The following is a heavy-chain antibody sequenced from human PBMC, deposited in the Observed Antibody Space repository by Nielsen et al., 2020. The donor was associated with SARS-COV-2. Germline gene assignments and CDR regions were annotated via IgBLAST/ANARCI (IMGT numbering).Heavy chain of an antibody. CDR2: LSYVGSNK. Sequence: GESLKISCAASGFTFSSYGMHWVRQAPGKGLEWVAVLSYVGSNKYYADSVKGRFTISRDNSKNTLYLQMNSLRAEDTAVYYWASDSNSYNFYYYYGMDVWGQGTTVTVSS. CDR3: ASDSNSYNFYYYYGMDV. D-gene: IGHD3-22*01. J-gene: IGHJ6*02. CDR1: GFTFSSYG. V-gene: IGHV3-30*03.